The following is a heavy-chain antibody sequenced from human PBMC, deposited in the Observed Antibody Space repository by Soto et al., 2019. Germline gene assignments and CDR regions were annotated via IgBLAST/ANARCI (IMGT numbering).Heavy chain of an antibody. V-gene: IGHV4-34*01. J-gene: IGHJ5*02. CDR1: GGSCSGYY. D-gene: IGHD6-19*01. Sequence: SETLSLTCAVYGGSCSGYYWSCIRQPPGKGLEWIGEINHSGSTNYNPSLKSRVTISVDTSKNQFSLKLSSVTAADTAVYYCARGPRLRIAVAGTRWLDPCGQGPLLTVSS. CDR2: INHSGST. CDR3: ARGPRLRIAVAGTRWLDP.